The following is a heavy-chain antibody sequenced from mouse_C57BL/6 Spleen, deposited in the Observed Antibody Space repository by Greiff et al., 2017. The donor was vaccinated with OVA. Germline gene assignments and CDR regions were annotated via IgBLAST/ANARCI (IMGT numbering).Heavy chain of an antibody. CDR1: GYTFTSYW. Sequence: QVQLQQPGTELVKPGASVKLSCTASGYTFTSYWMHWVKQRPGQGLEWIGNINPSNGGTNYNEKFKSKATLTVDKSSSTAYMQLSILTSEDSAVYYCAFITTVVDYWYFDVWGTGTTVTVSS. V-gene: IGHV1-53*01. J-gene: IGHJ1*03. D-gene: IGHD1-1*01. CDR3: AFITTVVDYWYFDV. CDR2: INPSNGGT.